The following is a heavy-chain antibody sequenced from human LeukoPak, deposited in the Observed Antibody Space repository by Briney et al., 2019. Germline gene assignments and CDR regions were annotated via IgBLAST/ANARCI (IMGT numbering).Heavy chain of an antibody. J-gene: IGHJ4*02. CDR3: ARTIYDYGDCRY. CDR2: ISSSSSYI. Sequence: GGSLRLSCAASGFTFSSYSMNWVCQAPGKGLEWVSSISSSSSYIYYADSVKGRFTISRDNAKNSLYLQMNSLRAEDTAVYYCARTIYDYGDCRYWGQGTLVTVSS. V-gene: IGHV3-21*01. CDR1: GFTFSSYS. D-gene: IGHD4-17*01.